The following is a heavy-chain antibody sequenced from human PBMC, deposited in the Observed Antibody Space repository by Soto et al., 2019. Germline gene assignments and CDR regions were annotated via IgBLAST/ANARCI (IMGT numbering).Heavy chain of an antibody. J-gene: IGHJ5*02. D-gene: IGHD3-16*02. CDR1: GYSFTSYG. V-gene: IGHV1-18*01. CDR2: ISAYNGNT. CDR3: ARGGVARGVISYTNWFDP. Sequence: GXSVKVSCKASGYSFTSYGIIWVRQAPGQGLEWMGWISAYNGNTNYAQKLQGRVTMTTDTSTSTAYMELRSLRSDDTAVYYCARGGVARGVISYTNWFDPWGQGTLVTVSS.